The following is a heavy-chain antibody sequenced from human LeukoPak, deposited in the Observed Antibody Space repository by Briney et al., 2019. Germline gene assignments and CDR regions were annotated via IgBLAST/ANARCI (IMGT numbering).Heavy chain of an antibody. CDR3: ARGTGWPQFDY. J-gene: IGHJ4*02. Sequence: PSQTFSLTCAISGDSVSRDSIAWNWIRQSPSRGLEWLGRTYYKSAWYNDYAVSVKGRITINPDTSKNQFSLQLNSVTPEDTAVYYCARGTGWPQFDYWGPGTLVTVSS. D-gene: IGHD6-19*01. CDR1: GDSVSRDSIA. V-gene: IGHV6-1*01. CDR2: TYYKSAWYN.